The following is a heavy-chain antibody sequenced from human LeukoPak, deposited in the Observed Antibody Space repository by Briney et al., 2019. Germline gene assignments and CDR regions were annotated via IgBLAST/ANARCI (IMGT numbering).Heavy chain of an antibody. CDR3: ARVALDYDILTGYHTLDY. V-gene: IGHV3-21*01. J-gene: IGHJ4*02. CDR2: ISASSTYT. Sequence: GGSLRLSCVGSDNSFNSYIINWVRQAPGKGLEWVSSISASSTYTYSADSVKGRFTISRDNAKKSVYLQMDSLRAGDTAVYYCARVALDYDILTGYHTLDYWGQGTLVTVSS. CDR1: DNSFNSYI. D-gene: IGHD3-9*01.